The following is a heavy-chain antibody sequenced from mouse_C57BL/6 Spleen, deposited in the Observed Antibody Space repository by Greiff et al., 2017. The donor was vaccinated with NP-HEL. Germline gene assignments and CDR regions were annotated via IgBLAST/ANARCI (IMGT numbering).Heavy chain of an antibody. Sequence: QVQLKQPGTELVKPGASVKLSCKASGYTFTSYWMHWVKQRPGQGLEWIGNINPSNGGTNYNEKFKSKATLTVDKSSSTAYMQLSSLTSEDSEVYYCARDGGWLLFYAMDYWGQGTSVTVSS. CDR2: INPSNGGT. CDR3: ARDGGWLLFYAMDY. CDR1: GYTFTSYW. V-gene: IGHV1-53*01. D-gene: IGHD2-3*01. J-gene: IGHJ4*01.